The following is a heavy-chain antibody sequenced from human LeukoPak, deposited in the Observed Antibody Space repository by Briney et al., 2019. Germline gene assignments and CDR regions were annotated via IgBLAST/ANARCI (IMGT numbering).Heavy chain of an antibody. CDR1: GFTFSNYA. CDR2: ISYDGSNK. CDR3: AKDPSAWKLRLGELSLKPYFDY. V-gene: IGHV3-30-3*01. D-gene: IGHD3-16*02. J-gene: IGHJ4*02. Sequence: TGGSLRLSCAASGFTFSNYAIHWFRQAPGKGLEWVAVISYDGSNKYYADSVKGRFTISRDNSKNTLYLQMNSLRAEDTAVYYCAKDPSAWKLRLGELSLKPYFDYWGQGTLVTVSP.